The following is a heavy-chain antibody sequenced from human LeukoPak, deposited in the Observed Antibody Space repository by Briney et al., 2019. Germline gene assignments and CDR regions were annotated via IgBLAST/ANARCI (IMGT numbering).Heavy chain of an antibody. CDR2: ISWNSGSI. Sequence: PGRSLRLSCAASGFTFDDYAMHWVRQAPGKGLEWVSGISWNSGSIGYADSVKGRFTISRDSAKNSLYLQMNSLRAEDTALYYCAKDRAAGGDYFDYWGQGTLVTVSS. J-gene: IGHJ4*02. D-gene: IGHD6-13*01. V-gene: IGHV3-9*01. CDR1: GFTFDDYA. CDR3: AKDRAAGGDYFDY.